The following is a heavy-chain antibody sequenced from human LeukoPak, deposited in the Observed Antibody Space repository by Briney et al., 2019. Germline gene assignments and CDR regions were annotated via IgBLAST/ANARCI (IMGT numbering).Heavy chain of an antibody. Sequence: SETLSLTCTVSGGSISSYYWSWIRQPPGKGLEWIGYIYYSGSTNYNPSLKSRVTISVDTSKNQFSLKLSSVTAADTAVYYCAGLGLGDSFDNWGQGTLVTVSS. V-gene: IGHV4-59*01. CDR1: GGSISSYY. D-gene: IGHD3-10*01. CDR2: IYYSGST. CDR3: AGLGLGDSFDN. J-gene: IGHJ4*02.